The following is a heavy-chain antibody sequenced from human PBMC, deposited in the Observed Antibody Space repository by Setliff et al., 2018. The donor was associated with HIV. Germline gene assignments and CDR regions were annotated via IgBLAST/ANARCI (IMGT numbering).Heavy chain of an antibody. CDR2: INQDGSKK. J-gene: IGHJ2*01. D-gene: IGHD2-15*01. Sequence: GGSLRLSCAASGFTFSNYWIIWVRQAPGKGLEWVANINQDGSKKYYVDSVKGRFTISRDNAKNSLYLQMNSLSVEDTAVYYCARGSPLSWTPPGGYWCFDLWGRGTLVTVSS. V-gene: IGHV3-7*01. CDR1: GFTFSNYW. CDR3: ARGSPLSWTPPGGYWCFDL.